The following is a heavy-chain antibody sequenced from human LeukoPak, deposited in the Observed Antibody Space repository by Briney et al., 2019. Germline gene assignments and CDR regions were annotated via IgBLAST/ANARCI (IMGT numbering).Heavy chain of an antibody. CDR2: IKSKTDGGTT. D-gene: IGHD2-2*01. V-gene: IGHV3-15*05. Sequence: GGSLRLSWAASGFTFSNAWMTWVRKIAGKRLELVGRIKSKTDGGTTDYAAPVKGIFTISRDDSKNMLYLQMNSLKVEDTAVYYCTADPPGMSTSTGIDHWGQGTLVTVSS. CDR3: TADPPGMSTSTGIDH. J-gene: IGHJ4*02. CDR1: GFTFSNAW.